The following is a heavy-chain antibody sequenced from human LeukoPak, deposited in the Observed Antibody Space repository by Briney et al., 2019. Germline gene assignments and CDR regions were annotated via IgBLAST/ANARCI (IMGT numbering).Heavy chain of an antibody. CDR2: IYTSGST. V-gene: IGHV4-61*02. J-gene: IGHJ3*02. Sequence: PSQTLSLTCTVSGGSISSGSYYWSWIRQPAGKGLEWIGRIYTSGSTNYNPSLKSRVTISVDTSKNQFSLKLSSVTAADTAVYYCARDPRLRTADAFDIWGQGTMVTVSS. CDR3: ARDPRLRTADAFDI. CDR1: GGSISSGSYY. D-gene: IGHD1-1*01.